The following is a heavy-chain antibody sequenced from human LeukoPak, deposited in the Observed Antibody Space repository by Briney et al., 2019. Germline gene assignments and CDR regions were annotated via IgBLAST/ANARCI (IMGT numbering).Heavy chain of an antibody. Sequence: QPGGSLRLSCAVSGFTFDDYAMHWVRQVPGKGLEWVPGINWNSDSIGYADSVKGRFTISRDNSKNTLYLQMNSLRAEDTAIYYCAKNGDRGAYCSGGSCYPYYYYYIDVWGKGTTVTISS. CDR2: INWNSDSI. D-gene: IGHD2-15*01. CDR3: AKNGDRGAYCSGGSCYPYYYYYIDV. J-gene: IGHJ6*03. V-gene: IGHV3-9*01. CDR1: GFTFDDYA.